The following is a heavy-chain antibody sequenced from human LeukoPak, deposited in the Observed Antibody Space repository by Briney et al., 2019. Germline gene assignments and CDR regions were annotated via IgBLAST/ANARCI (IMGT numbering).Heavy chain of an antibody. D-gene: IGHD3-3*01. CDR3: AKVRGYQLDAFDI. CDR1: GFTFDDYA. CDR2: ISWNSGSI. Sequence: GRSLRLSCAASGFTFDDYAMHWVRQAPGKGLEWVSGISWNSGSIGYADSVKGRFTISRDNAKNSLYLQMNSLRAEDTALYYCAKVRGYQLDAFDIWGQGTMVTVSS. J-gene: IGHJ3*02. V-gene: IGHV3-9*01.